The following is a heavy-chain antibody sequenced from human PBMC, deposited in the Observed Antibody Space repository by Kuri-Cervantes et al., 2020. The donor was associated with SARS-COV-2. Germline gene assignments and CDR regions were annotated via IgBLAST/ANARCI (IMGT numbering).Heavy chain of an antibody. V-gene: IGHV1-69*13. D-gene: IGHD6-6*01. Sequence: SVKVSCKASGGTFSSYAISWVRQAPGQGLEWMGRIIPIFGTANYAQKLQGRVTITADESTTTAYLELRSLRSEDTAVYYCARDCKDSSSSSTFDYWGQGTLVTVSS. CDR3: ARDCKDSSSSSTFDY. CDR1: GGTFSSYA. J-gene: IGHJ4*02. CDR2: IIPIFGTA.